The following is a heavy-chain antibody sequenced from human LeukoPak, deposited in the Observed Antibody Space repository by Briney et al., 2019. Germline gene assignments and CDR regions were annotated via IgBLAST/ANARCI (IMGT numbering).Heavy chain of an antibody. CDR3: ARDLDYGSGSYNGDC. Sequence: ASVNVSCKSSGYTFTGHYMHWVRQPPAQGLEWMGWNHHNRCGTNYAQKFQGRVTMTSDTSISTAYMELSSLRSDDAAVYYCARDLDYGSGSYNGDCWGQGTQVTVSS. V-gene: IGHV1-2*02. CDR1: GYTFTGHY. CDR2: NHHNRCGT. J-gene: IGHJ4*02. D-gene: IGHD3-10*01.